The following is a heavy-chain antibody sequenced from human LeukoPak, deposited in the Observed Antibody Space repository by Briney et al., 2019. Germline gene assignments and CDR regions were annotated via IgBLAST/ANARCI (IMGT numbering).Heavy chain of an antibody. V-gene: IGHV3-30*04. CDR3: ARDGDVVVVAATQPADAFDI. CDR2: ISFDGSNK. D-gene: IGHD2-15*01. J-gene: IGHJ3*02. CDR1: GFTFSSYA. Sequence: PGRSLRLTCAASGFTFSSYAMHWVRQAPGKGLEWVAVISFDGSNKYYADSVKGRFTISRDNSKNTLYLQMNSLRAEDTAVYYCARDGDVVVVAATQPADAFDIWGQGTMVTVSS.